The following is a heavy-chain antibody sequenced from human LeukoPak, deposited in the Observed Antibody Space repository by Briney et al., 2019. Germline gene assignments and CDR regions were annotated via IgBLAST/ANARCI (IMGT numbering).Heavy chain of an antibody. J-gene: IGHJ4*02. V-gene: IGHV3-48*04. CDR1: GFTFSSYS. Sequence: GGSLRLSCAASGFTFSSYSMNWVRQAPGKGLEWVSYISSSSSTIYYADSVKGRFTISRDNAKNSLYPQMNSLRAEDTAVYYCAREDYGSGINWGQGTLVTVSS. CDR3: AREDYGSGIN. CDR2: ISSSSSTI. D-gene: IGHD3-10*01.